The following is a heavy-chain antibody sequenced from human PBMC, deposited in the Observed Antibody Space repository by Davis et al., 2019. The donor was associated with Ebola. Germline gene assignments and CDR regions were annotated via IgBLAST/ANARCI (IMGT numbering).Heavy chain of an antibody. CDR2: IIPIFGTA. D-gene: IGHD5-12*01. J-gene: IGHJ6*02. Sequence: SVKVSCKASGGTFSSYAISWVRQAPGQGLEWMGGIIPIFGTANYAQKLQGRVTMTTDTSTSTAYMELRSLRSDDTAVYYCARGGNIVATIYYYYGMDVWGQGTTVTVSS. CDR3: ARGGNIVATIYYYYGMDV. V-gene: IGHV1-69*05. CDR1: GGTFSSYA.